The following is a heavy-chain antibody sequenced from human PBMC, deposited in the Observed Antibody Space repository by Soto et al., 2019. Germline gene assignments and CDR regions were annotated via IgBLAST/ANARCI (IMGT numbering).Heavy chain of an antibody. J-gene: IGHJ4*02. V-gene: IGHV3-30*18. Sequence: VQLVESGGGVVQPGRSLRLSCAASGFTFSSYGMHWVRQAPGKGLEWVAVISYDGSNKYYADSVKGRFTISRDNSKNTLYLQMNSLRAEDTAVYSCAKVVGYCSGGSCYLDYWGQGTLVTVSS. CDR3: AKVVGYCSGGSCYLDY. CDR1: GFTFSSYG. CDR2: ISYDGSNK. D-gene: IGHD2-15*01.